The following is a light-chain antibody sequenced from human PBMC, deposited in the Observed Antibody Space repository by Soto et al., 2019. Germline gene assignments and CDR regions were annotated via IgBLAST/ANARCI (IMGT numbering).Light chain of an antibody. Sequence: QSVLTQPASVSGSPGQSITISCTGTSSDVGGYNYVSWYQQHPGKAPKLMIYDVSNRPSGVSNHFSGSKSGNTASLTISWLQAEDEADYYCSSYTSSSTLNYVFGTGTKVTVL. CDR2: DVS. V-gene: IGLV2-14*01. CDR1: SSDVGGYNY. J-gene: IGLJ1*01. CDR3: SSYTSSSTLNYV.